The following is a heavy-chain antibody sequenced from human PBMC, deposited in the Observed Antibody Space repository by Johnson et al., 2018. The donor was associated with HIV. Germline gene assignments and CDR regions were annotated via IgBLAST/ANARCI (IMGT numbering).Heavy chain of an antibody. CDR1: GFTFSSYG. CDR3: AKLPVLYGDYVADAFDI. V-gene: IGHV3-30*18. Sequence: QEKLVESWGGVVQPGRSLRLSCAASGFTFSSYGMHWVRQAPGKGLEWVAVISYDGSNKYYADSVKGRFTISRDNSKNTLYLQLNSLRAEDTAVYYCAKLPVLYGDYVADAFDIWGQGTMVTVSS. J-gene: IGHJ3*02. CDR2: ISYDGSNK. D-gene: IGHD4-17*01.